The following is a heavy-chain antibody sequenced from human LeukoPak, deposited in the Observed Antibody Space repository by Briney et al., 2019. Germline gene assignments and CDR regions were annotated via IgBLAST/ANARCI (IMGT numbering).Heavy chain of an antibody. CDR2: ITGSGSNT. J-gene: IGHJ4*02. CDR1: GFSFSSFA. CDR3: ALGGATFDY. V-gene: IGHV3-23*01. D-gene: IGHD1-26*01. Sequence: GGSLRLSCAASGFSFSSFAMSWVRQAPGKGLEWVSAITGSGSNTYYADSVKGRFTISRDNSKNTLYLQMNSMRADDTAVYYCALGGATFDYWGQGTLVTVSS.